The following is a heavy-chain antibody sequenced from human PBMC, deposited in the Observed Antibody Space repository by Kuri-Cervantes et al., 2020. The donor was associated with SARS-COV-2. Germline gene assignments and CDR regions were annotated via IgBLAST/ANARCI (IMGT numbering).Heavy chain of an antibody. CDR3: AREEAYDSSAYQTIHFDY. J-gene: IGHJ4*02. CDR1: GGTFSSYA. D-gene: IGHD3-22*01. V-gene: IGHV1-69*13. Sequence: SVKVSCKASGGTFSSYAISWVRQAPGQGLEWMGGIIPIFGTANYAQKFQGRVTITADESTSTAYMELSSLRSEGTAVYYCAREEAYDSSAYQTIHFDYWGQGTLVTVSS. CDR2: IIPIFGTA.